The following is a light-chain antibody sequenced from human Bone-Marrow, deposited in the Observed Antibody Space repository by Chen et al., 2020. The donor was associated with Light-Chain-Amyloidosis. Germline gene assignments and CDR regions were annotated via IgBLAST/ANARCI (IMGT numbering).Light chain of an antibody. V-gene: IGLV2-14*01. Sequence: QSALTQTASVSGSPGQSISISCTGTSSDVGGDNNVSWYQQHPDKAPKLMIYEVTNRPSSFPDRFSGSNTDIAACLTISGLKPDDEADDYCMSYSITNTLVFGIGTSFTVL. CDR1: SSDVGGDNN. J-gene: IGLJ1*01. CDR2: EVT. CDR3: MSYSITNTLV.